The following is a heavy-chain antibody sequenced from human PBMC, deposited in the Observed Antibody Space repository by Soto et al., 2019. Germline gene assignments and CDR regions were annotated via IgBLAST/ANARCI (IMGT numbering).Heavy chain of an antibody. CDR2: ISGSGGST. CDR3: AKNGGYDSPTYLANYVDY. CDR1: GFTFSSYA. D-gene: IGHD5-12*01. J-gene: IGHJ4*02. V-gene: IGHV3-23*01. Sequence: GESLEISCAASGFTFSSYAMSWVRQAPGKGLEWVSAISGSGGSTYYADSVKGRFTSSRDNSKNTLYLQMNSLRAEDTVVYYCAKNGGYDSPTYLANYVDYWGQGTLVTVSS.